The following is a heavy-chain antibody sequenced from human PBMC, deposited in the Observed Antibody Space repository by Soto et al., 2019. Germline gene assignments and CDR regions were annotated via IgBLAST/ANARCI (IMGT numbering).Heavy chain of an antibody. J-gene: IGHJ3*01. CDR1: GFTFSSYA. D-gene: IGHD2-21*02. V-gene: IGHV3-23*01. CDR2: ISDSDGST. Sequence: GGSLRRSCAASGFTFSSYAMSWVRQAPGKGLEWVSGISDSDGSTYYADSVKGRVTISRDNSKNTLYLQMNSLRAEDTALYYCAKVLVTASYSLDFWGQGTMVTVSS. CDR3: AKVLVTASYSLDF.